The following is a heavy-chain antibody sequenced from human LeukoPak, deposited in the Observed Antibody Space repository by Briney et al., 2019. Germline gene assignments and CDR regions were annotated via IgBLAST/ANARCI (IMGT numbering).Heavy chain of an antibody. Sequence: GRSLRLSCAASGFTFSSYGMHWVRQAPGKGLEWVAVISYDGSNKYYADSVKGRFTISRDNSKNTLYLQMNSLRAEDTAVYYCARVDGGSYHRTFDIWGQGTMVTVSS. D-gene: IGHD1-26*01. J-gene: IGHJ3*02. CDR1: GFTFSSYG. V-gene: IGHV3-30*03. CDR3: ARVDGGSYHRTFDI. CDR2: ISYDGSNK.